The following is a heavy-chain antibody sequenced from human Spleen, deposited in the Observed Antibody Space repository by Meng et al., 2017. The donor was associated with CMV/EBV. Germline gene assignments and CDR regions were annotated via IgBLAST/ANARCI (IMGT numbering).Heavy chain of an antibody. CDR3: ARTYYYGSGNYGMDV. CDR2: ISSSGSII. Sequence: LTCAASGFTFSSYEMNWVRQAPGKGLEWLSYISSSGSIIYYADSVKGRFTISRDNAKNSLYVQMNSLRAEDTAVYYCARTYYYGSGNYGMDVWGQGTTFTV. CDR1: GFTFSSYE. D-gene: IGHD3-10*01. V-gene: IGHV3-48*03. J-gene: IGHJ6*02.